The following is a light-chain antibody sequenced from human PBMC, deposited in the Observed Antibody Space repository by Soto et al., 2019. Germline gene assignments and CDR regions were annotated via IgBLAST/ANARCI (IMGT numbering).Light chain of an antibody. Sequence: QSALTQPASVSGAPGQSITISCPGKISDVGGYNFVSWYQQYPGKAPKLMICDVRNRPSGFSNRFSGSKSGNTASLTISGPQAEDEADFYCSSFTGSYYCFGTGTKVTVL. V-gene: IGLV2-14*03. CDR1: ISDVGGYNF. CDR3: SSFTGSYYC. CDR2: DVR. J-gene: IGLJ1*01.